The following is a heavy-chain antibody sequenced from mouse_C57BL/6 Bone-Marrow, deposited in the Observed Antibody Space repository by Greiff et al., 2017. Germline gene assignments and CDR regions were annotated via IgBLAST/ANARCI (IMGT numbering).Heavy chain of an antibody. CDR1: GFNIKDDY. Sequence: VQLQQSGAELVRPGASVKLSCTASGFNIKDDYMHWVKQRPEQGLEWIGWIDPENGDTEYASKFQGKATITADTSSNTAYLQLSSLTSEDTAVYYCTTRDSGTWFAYWGQGTLVTVSA. CDR3: TTRDSGTWFAY. V-gene: IGHV14-4*01. D-gene: IGHD1-1*01. J-gene: IGHJ3*01. CDR2: IDPENGDT.